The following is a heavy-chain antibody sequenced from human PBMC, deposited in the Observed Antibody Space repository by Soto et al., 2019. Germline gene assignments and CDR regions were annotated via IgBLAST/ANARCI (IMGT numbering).Heavy chain of an antibody. CDR1: GGTFSSYA. CDR2: IIPILGIA. D-gene: IGHD2-15*01. CDR3: ARGIVVVVAATYYYYYGMDV. Sequence: ASVKVSCKASGGTFSSYAISWVRQAPGQGLEWMGGIIPILGIANYAQKFQGRVTITADKSTSTAYMKLSSLRSEDTAVYYCARGIVVVVAATYYYYYGMDVWGQGTTVTVSS. V-gene: IGHV1-69*10. J-gene: IGHJ6*02.